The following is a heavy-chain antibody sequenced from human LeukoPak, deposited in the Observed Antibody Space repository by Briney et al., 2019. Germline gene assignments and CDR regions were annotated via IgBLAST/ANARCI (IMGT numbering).Heavy chain of an antibody. CDR1: GFTFSNAY. D-gene: IGHD4-17*01. J-gene: IGHJ4*02. V-gene: IGHV3-15*01. Sequence: PGGSLRLSCEASGFTFSNAYMSCVRQAPGKGLEWVGRIRSKTDGGTTDYAAPVKGRFTISRDDSKNTLYLQMNSLKTEDTAVYYCTTLFHDYGDYTFDYWGQGTLVTVSS. CDR3: TTLFHDYGDYTFDY. CDR2: IRSKTDGGTT.